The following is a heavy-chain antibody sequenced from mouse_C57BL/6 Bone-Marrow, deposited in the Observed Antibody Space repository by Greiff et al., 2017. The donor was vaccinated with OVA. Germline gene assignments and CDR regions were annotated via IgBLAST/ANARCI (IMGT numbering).Heavy chain of an antibody. Sequence: VQLQQSGGDLVKPGGSLKPSCAASGFTFSSYGMSWVRQTPDKRLEWVATISSGGSYTYYPDSVKGRFTISRDNAKNTLYLQMSSLKSEDTAMYYCARHGDYGSFFDYWGQGTTLTVSS. CDR1: GFTFSSYG. V-gene: IGHV5-6*01. CDR2: ISSGGSYT. D-gene: IGHD1-1*01. J-gene: IGHJ2*01. CDR3: ARHGDYGSFFDY.